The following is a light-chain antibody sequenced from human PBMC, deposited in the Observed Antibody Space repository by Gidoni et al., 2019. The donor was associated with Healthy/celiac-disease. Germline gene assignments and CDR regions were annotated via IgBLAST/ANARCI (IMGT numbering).Light chain of an antibody. CDR3: MQSIQLRLT. Sequence: DIVMNQTPLSLSVTPGQPASISCTSSQSILHSDGKTYLYWYLKKPGKSPQLLNYEVSNRFAGVPDRFSGSGSGTDFPLIIRRVEAEDVGVDYFMQSIQLRLTFGQGTKVEIQ. CDR2: EVS. V-gene: IGKV2D-29*02. CDR1: QSILHSDGKTY. J-gene: IGKJ1*01.